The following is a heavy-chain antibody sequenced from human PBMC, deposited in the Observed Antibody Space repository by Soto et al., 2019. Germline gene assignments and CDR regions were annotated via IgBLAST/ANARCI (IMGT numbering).Heavy chain of an antibody. CDR3: PRQSYCSVNSCYGPPFES. V-gene: IGHV4-39*02. J-gene: IGHJ4*02. CDR2: IYLSGTT. D-gene: IGHD2-2*01. CDR1: GDSISSSNYY. Sequence: SETLSLTCTLSGDSISSSNYYWGWIRQPPGKGLEWIGSIYLSGTTYYNPSFEGRVTISVDTSKIHFSLQLTSVTAADTAVYFCPRQSYCSVNSCYGPPFESWGQGTLVTVSS.